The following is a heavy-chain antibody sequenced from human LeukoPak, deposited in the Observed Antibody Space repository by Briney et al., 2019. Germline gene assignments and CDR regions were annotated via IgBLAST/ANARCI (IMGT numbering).Heavy chain of an antibody. V-gene: IGHV4-59*01. D-gene: IGHD4-11*01. Sequence: SETLSLTCTVSGGSITSYYWSWIRQPPGKGLEWIGYIYNSGSTNYNPSLKSRVAISVDTSKNQFSLKLSSVTAADTAVYYCARLYSSSLGRVFDYWGQGTLVTVSS. CDR1: GGSITSYY. CDR2: IYNSGST. J-gene: IGHJ4*02. CDR3: ARLYSSSLGRVFDY.